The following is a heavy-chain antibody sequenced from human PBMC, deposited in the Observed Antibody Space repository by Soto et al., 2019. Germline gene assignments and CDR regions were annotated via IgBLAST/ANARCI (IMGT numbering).Heavy chain of an antibody. J-gene: IGHJ6*02. CDR3: AIIAAGMDV. D-gene: IGHD6-13*01. V-gene: IGHV3-30*03. CDR2: ISYDGSNK. Sequence: PGGSLRLSCAASGFTFSSYGMHWVRQAPGKGLEWVAVISYDGSNKYYANSVKGRFTISRDNSKNTLYLQMNSLRAEDTAVYYCAIIAAGMDVWGQGTTVTVSS. CDR1: GFTFSSYG.